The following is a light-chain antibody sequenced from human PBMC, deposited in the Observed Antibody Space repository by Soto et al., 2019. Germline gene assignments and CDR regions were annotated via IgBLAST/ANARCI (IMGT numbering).Light chain of an antibody. CDR3: QQCYSSPPT. J-gene: IGKJ1*01. Sequence: DIQMTQSPSSLSASVEDRVIITCRASQSISNHLNWYQQKPGKAPKLLIFAASSLQSGVPSRFSGSRSGPDFTLTISSLQPEDFATCYCQQCYSSPPTFGQGTKVDIK. CDR1: QSISNH. V-gene: IGKV1-39*01. CDR2: AAS.